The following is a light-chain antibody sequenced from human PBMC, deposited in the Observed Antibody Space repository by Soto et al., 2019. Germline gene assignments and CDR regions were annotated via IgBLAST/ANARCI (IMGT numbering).Light chain of an antibody. CDR1: SSNIGGNS. Sequence: QSALTQPPSVSAARGQRVTISCSGSSSNIGGNSVSWYQQLPGTAPKLLIYDDDKRPSGIHDRFSGCKSGTSATLGITGFQAGDESDYYCGSWDSRLSAYVFGTGTKATVL. J-gene: IGLJ1*01. CDR3: GSWDSRLSAYV. CDR2: DDD. V-gene: IGLV1-51*01.